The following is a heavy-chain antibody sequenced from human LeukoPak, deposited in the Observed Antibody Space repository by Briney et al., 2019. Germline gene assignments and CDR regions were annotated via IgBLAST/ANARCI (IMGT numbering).Heavy chain of an antibody. CDR1: GGSISSYY. V-gene: IGHV4-59*01. D-gene: IGHD2-21*01. CDR2: IYYSGST. Sequence: PSETLSLTCTVSGGSISSYYWSWIRQPPGKGLEWIGYIYYSGSTNYNPSLKSRVTISVDTSKNQFSLKLSSVTAADTAVYYCAREMWSAEGYYFDYWGQGTLVTVSP. CDR3: AREMWSAEGYYFDY. J-gene: IGHJ4*02.